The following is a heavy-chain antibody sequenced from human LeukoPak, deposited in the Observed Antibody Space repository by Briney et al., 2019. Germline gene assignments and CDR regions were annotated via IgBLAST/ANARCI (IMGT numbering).Heavy chain of an antibody. V-gene: IGHV4-59*01. CDR1: GGSISSYY. CDR3: ARLYDSSGNGGY. J-gene: IGHJ4*02. D-gene: IGHD3-22*01. Sequence: PSETLSLTCTVSGGSISSYYWSWIRQPPGKGLEWIGYIYYSGSTNYNPSLKSRVTISVDTSKNQFSLKLSSVTAADMAVYYCARLYDSSGNGGYWGQGTLVTVSS. CDR2: IYYSGST.